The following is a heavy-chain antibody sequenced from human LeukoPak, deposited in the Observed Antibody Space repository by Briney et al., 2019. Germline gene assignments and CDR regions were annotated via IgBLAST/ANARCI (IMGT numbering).Heavy chain of an antibody. J-gene: IGHJ4*02. Sequence: ASVKVSCKASGYTFTSYDINWVRQATGQGLEWMGWMNPNSGNTGYAQNFQGRITMTRDTSISTAYMELSRLRSDDTAVYYCARATTVTTPFDYWGQGTLVTVSS. CDR2: MNPNSGNT. D-gene: IGHD4-17*01. CDR1: GYTFTSYD. V-gene: IGHV1-8*01. CDR3: ARATTVTTPFDY.